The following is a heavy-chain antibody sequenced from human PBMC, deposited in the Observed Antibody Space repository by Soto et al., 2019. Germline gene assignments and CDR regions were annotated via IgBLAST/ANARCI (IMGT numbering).Heavy chain of an antibody. CDR3: AKEKRKEVYYYGMDV. J-gene: IGHJ6*02. V-gene: IGHV3-30*18. Sequence: SLSLSCAAFAFPFSSYGMHWVRQAPGKGLAWVAVISYDGSNKYYADSVKGRFTISRDNSKNTLYLQMNSLRAEDTAVYYCAKEKRKEVYYYGMDVWGQGTTVTVSS. D-gene: IGHD6-25*01. CDR1: AFPFSSYG. CDR2: ISYDGSNK.